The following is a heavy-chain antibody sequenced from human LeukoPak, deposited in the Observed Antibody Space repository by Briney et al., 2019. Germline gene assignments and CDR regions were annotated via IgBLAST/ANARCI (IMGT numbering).Heavy chain of an antibody. CDR2: INHSGST. J-gene: IGHJ4*02. V-gene: IGHV4-34*01. Sequence: SETLSLTCVVYGGSFSANYWSWIRQPPGKGLEWIGEINHSGSTNYNPSLKSRVTISVDTSKNQFSLKLSSVTAADTAVYYCARGGYYGSGSYYSPYYFDYWGQGTLVTVSS. D-gene: IGHD3-10*01. CDR3: ARGGYYGSGSYYSPYYFDY. CDR1: GGSFSANY.